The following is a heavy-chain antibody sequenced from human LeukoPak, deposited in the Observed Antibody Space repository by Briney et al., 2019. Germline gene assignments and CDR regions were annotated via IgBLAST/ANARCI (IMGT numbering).Heavy chain of an antibody. V-gene: IGHV4-39*01. Sequence: SETLSLTCTVSGGSISSSSYYWGWIRQPPGKGLEWIGSIYYSGSTYYNPSLKSRVTISVDTSKNQFSLKLGSVTAADTAVYYCARRLWFGELGVFDYWGQGTLVTVSS. CDR3: ARRLWFGELGVFDY. CDR1: GGSISSSSYY. CDR2: IYYSGST. J-gene: IGHJ4*02. D-gene: IGHD3-10*01.